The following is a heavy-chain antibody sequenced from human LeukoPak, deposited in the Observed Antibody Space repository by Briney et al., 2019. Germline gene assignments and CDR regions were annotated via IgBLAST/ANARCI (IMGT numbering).Heavy chain of an antibody. J-gene: IGHJ4*02. CDR3: ARRRYSGSSQHFDY. Sequence: PGGSLRLSCAASGFTFSSYWMSWVRQAPGKGLEWVANIKQEGSGKYYVDSVKGRFTISRDNAKNSLYLQMNSLRAEDTAVYYCARRRYSGSSQHFDYWGQGTLVTVSS. D-gene: IGHD1-26*01. V-gene: IGHV3-7*01. CDR1: GFTFSSYW. CDR2: IKQEGSGK.